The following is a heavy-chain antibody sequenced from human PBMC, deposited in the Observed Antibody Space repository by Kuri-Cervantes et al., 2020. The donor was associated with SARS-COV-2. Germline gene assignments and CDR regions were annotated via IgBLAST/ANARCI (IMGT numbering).Heavy chain of an antibody. CDR3: ARLYDSSGYYLNWFDP. CDR1: GFTFSSYW. J-gene: IGHJ5*02. D-gene: IGHD3-22*01. Sequence: GESLKISCAASGFTFSSYWMSWVRQAPGKGLEWVANIKQDGSEKYYVDSVKGRFTISRDNAKNSLYLQMNSLRAEDTAVYYCARLYDSSGYYLNWFDPWGQGTLVTVSS. CDR2: IKQDGSEK. V-gene: IGHV3-7*03.